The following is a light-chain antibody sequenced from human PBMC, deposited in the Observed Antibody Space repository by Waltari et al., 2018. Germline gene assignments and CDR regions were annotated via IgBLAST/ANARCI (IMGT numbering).Light chain of an antibody. Sequence: TQSPAALSVSPGETATLSCRASENIRTKLAWYQQRPGQAPRLLIYGASTCATGIPDRFSGSGSETEFTLTITSLQSEDFGVYYCQQYSDWPTFGQGTKVEIK. CDR1: ENIRTK. V-gene: IGKV3-15*01. J-gene: IGKJ1*01. CDR2: GAS. CDR3: QQYSDWPT.